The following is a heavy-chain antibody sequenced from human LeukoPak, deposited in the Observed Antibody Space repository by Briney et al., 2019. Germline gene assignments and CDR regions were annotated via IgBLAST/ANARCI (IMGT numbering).Heavy chain of an antibody. Sequence: ASVKVSCKASGYTFTGYYIHWVRQAPGQGLEWMGWINPNSGGTNYAQKFQGRVTMTRNTFISTAYMELSRLRSDDTAVYYCARGASGVYTVTTSWFDPWGQGTLVTVSS. V-gene: IGHV1-2*02. CDR3: ARGASGVYTVTTSWFDP. CDR2: INPNSGGT. J-gene: IGHJ5*02. D-gene: IGHD4-17*01. CDR1: GYTFTGYY.